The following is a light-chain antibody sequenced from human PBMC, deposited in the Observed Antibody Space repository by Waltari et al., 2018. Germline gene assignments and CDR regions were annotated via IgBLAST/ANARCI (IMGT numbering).Light chain of an antibody. CDR1: SGDITSNY. CDR3: QSYDDSNYWV. CDR2: EDD. J-gene: IGLJ3*02. Sequence: NFMLTQPHSVSESPGKTVIISCTRSSGDITSNYVQWCQQRPGSAPTTVIYEDDHRPSGVPDRFSGSIDSSSNSASLTISGLKTEDEADYYCQSYDDSNYWVFGGGTKLTVL. V-gene: IGLV6-57*04.